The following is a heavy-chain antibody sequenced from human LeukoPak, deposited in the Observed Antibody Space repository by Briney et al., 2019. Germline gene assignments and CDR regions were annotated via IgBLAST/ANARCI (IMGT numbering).Heavy chain of an antibody. V-gene: IGHV1-2*02. CDR2: INPNSGGT. J-gene: IGHJ3*02. D-gene: IGHD3-22*01. CDR1: GYTFTGYY. CDR3: ARAGITMIVEGAFDI. Sequence: ASVKVSCKASGYTFTGYYMHWVRQAPGQGLEWMGWINPNSGGTNYAQKFQGRVTMTRDTSTSTVYMELSSLRSEDTAVYYCARAGITMIVEGAFDIWGQGTMVTVSS.